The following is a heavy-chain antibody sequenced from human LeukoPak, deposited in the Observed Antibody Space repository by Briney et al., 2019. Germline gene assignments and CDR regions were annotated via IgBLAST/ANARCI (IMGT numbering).Heavy chain of an antibody. Sequence: GGSLRLSCAASGFTFSDAWMHWVRQAPGQGLEWVGRIKPKAAGGTTESAAPVTGRFTISRDDSKKMVFLQMNSLTTEDTAVYYCTTLRTVWGQGTLVTVSS. CDR1: GFTFSDAW. D-gene: IGHD3/OR15-3a*01. J-gene: IGHJ4*02. CDR2: IKPKAAGGTT. CDR3: TTLRTV. V-gene: IGHV3-15*01.